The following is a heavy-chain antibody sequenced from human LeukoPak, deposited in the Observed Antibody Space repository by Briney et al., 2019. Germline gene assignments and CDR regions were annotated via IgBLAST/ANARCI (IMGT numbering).Heavy chain of an antibody. J-gene: IGHJ4*02. V-gene: IGHV4-34*01. D-gene: IGHD2/OR15-2a*01. CDR1: GGSFSGYY. CDR3: AKSANIDFFLSWGLYDS. Sequence: SETLSLTCAVYGGSFSGYYWSWIRQPPGKGLEWIGEINHIGSANYNPSLKSRVTLSVDTSKNQFSLNLTSLTAADTAVYYCAKSANIDFFLSWGLYDSWGQGTQVTVSS. CDR2: INHIGSA.